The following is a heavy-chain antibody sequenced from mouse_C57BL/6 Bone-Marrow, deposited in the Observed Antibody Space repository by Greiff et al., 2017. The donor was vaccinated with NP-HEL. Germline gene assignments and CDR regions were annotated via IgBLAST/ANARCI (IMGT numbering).Heavy chain of an antibody. CDR3: ARSGDLFAY. Sequence: VQLQQSGAELARPGASVKLSCKASGYTFTSYGISWVKQRTGQGLEWIGEIYPRSGNTYYNEKFKGKATLTADKSSSTAYMELRSLTSEDSAVYFCARSGDLFAYWGQGTLVTVSA. CDR1: GYTFTSYG. J-gene: IGHJ3*01. CDR2: IYPRSGNT. V-gene: IGHV1-81*01. D-gene: IGHD2-13*01.